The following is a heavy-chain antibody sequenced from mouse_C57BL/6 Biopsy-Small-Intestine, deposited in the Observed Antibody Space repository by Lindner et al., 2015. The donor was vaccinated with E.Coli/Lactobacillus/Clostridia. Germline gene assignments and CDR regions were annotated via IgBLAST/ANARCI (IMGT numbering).Heavy chain of an antibody. Sequence: VQLQESGAELVRPGTSVKVSCRASGYAFTNYLIEWVKQRPGQGLEWIGVINPGSGGTNYNERFQGKATLTADKSSSTAYMELRSLTSEDSAVYFCARDYGDYFDYWGQGTTLTVSS. J-gene: IGHJ2*01. D-gene: IGHD1-2*01. CDR3: ARDYGDYFDY. CDR2: INPGSGGT. V-gene: IGHV1-54*01. CDR1: GYAFTNYL.